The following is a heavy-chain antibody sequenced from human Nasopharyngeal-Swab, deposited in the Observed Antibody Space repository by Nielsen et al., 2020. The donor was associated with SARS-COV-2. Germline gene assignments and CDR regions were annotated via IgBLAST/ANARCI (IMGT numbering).Heavy chain of an antibody. Sequence: ASAKVSCKASGYTFTSYYMHWVRQAPGQGLEWMGIINPSGGSTSYAQKFQGRVTMTRATSTSTAYMELSSLRSEDTAVYYCASGSYYYDSSGYYYDGYFDYWGQGTLVTVSS. V-gene: IGHV1-46*01. CDR1: GYTFTSYY. CDR2: INPSGGST. J-gene: IGHJ4*02. D-gene: IGHD3-22*01. CDR3: ASGSYYYDSSGYYYDGYFDY.